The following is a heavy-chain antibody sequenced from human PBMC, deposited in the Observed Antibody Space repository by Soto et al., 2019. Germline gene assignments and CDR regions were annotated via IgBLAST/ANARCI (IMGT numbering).Heavy chain of an antibody. CDR1: GGSFSDYY. V-gene: IGHV4-34*01. Sequence: QVQLQQWGAGLLKPSETLSLTCTVYGGSFSDYYWSWIRQPPGKGLEWIGEINHSGSTNYNPSLKSRVTISEDTSKNQFSLKLSSVTAADTAVYYCATSGIGDYWGQGTLVTVSS. D-gene: IGHD3-10*01. J-gene: IGHJ4*02. CDR3: ATSGIGDY. CDR2: INHSGST.